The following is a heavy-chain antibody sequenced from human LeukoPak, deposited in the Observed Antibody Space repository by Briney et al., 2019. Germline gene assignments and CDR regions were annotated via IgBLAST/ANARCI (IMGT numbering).Heavy chain of an antibody. J-gene: IGHJ4*02. Sequence: GGSLRLSCAASGFTFSSYAMTWVRQAPGKGLEWVSGIKSSGDSTYYADSMKGRFTISRDNAENSLYLQMNSLRVEDTAVYYCARAPTVLVGYCSSSSCQADYWGQGTLVTVSS. CDR3: ARAPTVLVGYCSSSSCQADY. V-gene: IGHV3-23*01. D-gene: IGHD2-2*01. CDR2: IKSSGDST. CDR1: GFTFSSYA.